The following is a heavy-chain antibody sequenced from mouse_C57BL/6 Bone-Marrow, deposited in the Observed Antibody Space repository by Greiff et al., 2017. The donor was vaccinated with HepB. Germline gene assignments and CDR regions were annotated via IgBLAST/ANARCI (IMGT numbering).Heavy chain of an antibody. J-gene: IGHJ2*01. V-gene: IGHV1-82*01. CDR3: ARFRKPAKGFDY. CDR2: IYPGDGDT. CDR1: GYAFSSSW. Sequence: QVQLQQSGPELVKPGASVKISCKASGYAFSSSWMNWVKQRPGKGLEWIGRIYPGDGDTNYNGKFKGKATLTADKSSSTAYMQLSSLTSEDSAVYFCARFRKPAKGFDYWGQGTTLTVSS. D-gene: IGHD1-2*01.